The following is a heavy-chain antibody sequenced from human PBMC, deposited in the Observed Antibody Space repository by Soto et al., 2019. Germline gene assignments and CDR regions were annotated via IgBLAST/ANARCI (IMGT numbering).Heavy chain of an antibody. CDR2: IWYDGSNK. CDR1: GFTFSSYG. V-gene: IGHV3-33*01. CDR3: ARATPMIVVARHNWFDP. Sequence: GGSLRLSCAASGFTFSSYGMHWVRQAPCKGLEWVAVIWYDGSNKYYADSVKGRFTISRDNSKNTLYLQMNSLRAEDTAVYYCARATPMIVVARHNWFDPWGQGPLVTVSS. J-gene: IGHJ5*02. D-gene: IGHD3-22*01.